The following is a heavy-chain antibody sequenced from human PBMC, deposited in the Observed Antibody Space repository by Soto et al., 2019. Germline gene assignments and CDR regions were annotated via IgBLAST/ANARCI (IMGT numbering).Heavy chain of an antibody. CDR1: GFTSSSYG. D-gene: IGHD3-10*01. Sequence: GGSLRLSCAASGFTSSSYGMHWVRQAPGKGLEWVAVISYDGSNKYYADSVKGRFAISRDNSKNTLYLQMNSLRAEDTAVYYCAKDRSLVRGPMPYWGQGTLVTVSS. CDR2: ISYDGSNK. V-gene: IGHV3-30*18. CDR3: AKDRSLVRGPMPY. J-gene: IGHJ4*02.